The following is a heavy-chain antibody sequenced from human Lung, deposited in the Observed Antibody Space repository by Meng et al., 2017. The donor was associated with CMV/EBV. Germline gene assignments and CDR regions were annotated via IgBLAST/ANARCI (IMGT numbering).Heavy chain of an antibody. V-gene: IGHV4-31*11. Sequence: SXTLSLXCAVSGGSTNSDGYYWSWSRQHPGKGLEWIGYIHYSGITRYNSSLQSRVALSVATSKNRFSLRMRSVSGANTDMYYCRRVHIVRGAAKRVNNGMDVWXQGTXVTVSS. J-gene: IGHJ6*02. CDR3: RRVHIVRGAAKRVNNGMDV. CDR1: GGSTNSDGYY. CDR2: IHYSGIT. D-gene: IGHD2-21*01.